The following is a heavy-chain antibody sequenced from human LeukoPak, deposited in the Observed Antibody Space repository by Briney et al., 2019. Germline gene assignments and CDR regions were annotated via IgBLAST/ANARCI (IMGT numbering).Heavy chain of an antibody. V-gene: IGHV3-48*04. D-gene: IGHD7-27*01. CDR1: GFIFSSYS. CDR2: IGTGSTTI. J-gene: IGHJ3*02. Sequence: GGSLRLSCAGSGFIFSSYSMNWVRQAPGEGLEWVSYIGTGSTTIYYADSVKGRFTISRDNAKNSLYLQMNTLRAEDTAVYYCARDFRPNWGHDAFDIWGQGTLVTVSS. CDR3: ARDFRPNWGHDAFDI.